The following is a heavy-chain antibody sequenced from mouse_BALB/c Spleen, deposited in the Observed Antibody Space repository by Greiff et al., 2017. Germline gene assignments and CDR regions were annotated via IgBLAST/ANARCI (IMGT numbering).Heavy chain of an antibody. V-gene: IGHV3-6*02. J-gene: IGHJ4*01. CDR1: GYSITSGYY. CDR3: AREGDGKYYAMDY. Sequence: EVHLVESGPGLVKPSQSLSLTCSVTGYSITSGYYWNWIRQFPGNKLEWMGYISYDGSNNYNPSLKNRISITRDTSKNQFFLKLNSVTTEDTATYYCAREGDGKYYAMDYWGQGTSVTVSS. CDR2: ISYDGSN. D-gene: IGHD2-1*01.